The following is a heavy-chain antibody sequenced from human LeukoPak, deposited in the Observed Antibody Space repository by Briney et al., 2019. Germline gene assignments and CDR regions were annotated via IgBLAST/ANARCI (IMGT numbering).Heavy chain of an antibody. CDR2: IYYSGST. Sequence: GSLRLSCAASGFTFTDYYMSWIRQAPGKGLEWIGYIYYSGSTNYNPSLKSRVTISVDTSKNQFSLKLSSVTAADTAVYYCARGSYSGMDVWGQGTTVTVSS. J-gene: IGHJ6*02. CDR1: GFTFTDYY. V-gene: IGHV4-59*08. CDR3: ARGSYSGMDV.